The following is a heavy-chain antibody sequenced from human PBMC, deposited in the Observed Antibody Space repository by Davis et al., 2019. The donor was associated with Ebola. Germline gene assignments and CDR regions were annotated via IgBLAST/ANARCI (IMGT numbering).Heavy chain of an antibody. CDR2: IYYSGST. J-gene: IGHJ5*02. D-gene: IGHD6-19*01. CDR1: GGSISSYY. CDR3: ARVVSSGWYNWFDP. Sequence: SETLSLTCTVSGGSISSYYWSWIRQPPGKGLEWIGYIYYSGSTNYNPSLKSRVTISVDTSKNQFSLKLSSVTAADTAVYYCARVVSSGWYNWFDPWGQGTLVTVSP. V-gene: IGHV4-59*08.